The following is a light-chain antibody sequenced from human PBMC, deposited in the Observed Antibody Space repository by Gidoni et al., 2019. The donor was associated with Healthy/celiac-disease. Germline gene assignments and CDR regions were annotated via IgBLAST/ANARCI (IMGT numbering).Light chain of an antibody. V-gene: IGKV3-15*01. Sequence: LLTLLPAILSVSPGERDTPSCRAIQSVSSNLAWYQQKPGEAPRPLIYGASTRATGIPARLSGSGSGTEFTLTISSMQSEDFAVYYCQQYNNWTPYTFGQGTKVEIK. CDR3: QQYNNWTPYT. J-gene: IGKJ2*01. CDR2: GAS. CDR1: QSVSSN.